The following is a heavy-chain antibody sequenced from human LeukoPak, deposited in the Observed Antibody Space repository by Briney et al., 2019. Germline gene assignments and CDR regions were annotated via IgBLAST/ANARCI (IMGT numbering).Heavy chain of an antibody. J-gene: IGHJ4*02. CDR1: GFTFSNYG. CDR2: ISYDGSNK. CDR3: ARGAAVALDY. Sequence: GGSLRLSCAASGFTFSNYGMHWVRQAPGKGLEWVAVISYDGSNKYYADSVKGRFTISGDNSKNTLYLQMNSLRAEDTAVYYCARGAAVALDYWGQGTLVTVSS. V-gene: IGHV3-30*03. D-gene: IGHD6-19*01.